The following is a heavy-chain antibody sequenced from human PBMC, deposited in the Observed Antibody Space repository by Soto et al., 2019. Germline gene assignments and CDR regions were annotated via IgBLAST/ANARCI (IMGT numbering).Heavy chain of an antibody. D-gene: IGHD3-22*01. V-gene: IGHV1-69*13. CDR2: IIPIFGTA. J-gene: IGHJ6*02. CDR3: ARVSYYYDSSGYYGPRRGYYYGMDV. CDR1: GGTFSSYA. Sequence: SVKVSCKASGGTFSSYAISWVRQAPGQGLEWMGGIIPIFGTANYAQKFQGRVTITADESTSTAYMELSSLRSEDTAVYYCARVSYYYDSSGYYGPRRGYYYGMDVWGQGTTVTVSS.